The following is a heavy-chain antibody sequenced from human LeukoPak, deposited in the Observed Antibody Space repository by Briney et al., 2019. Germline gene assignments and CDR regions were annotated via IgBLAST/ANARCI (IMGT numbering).Heavy chain of an antibody. Sequence: SETLSLTCTVSGGSISSYYWSWIRQPPGKGLEWIGYIYYSGSTNYNPSLKSRVTISVGTSKNQFSLKLSSVTAADTAVYYCARSPSRGESFDYWGQGTLVTVSS. CDR3: ARSPSRGESFDY. J-gene: IGHJ4*02. CDR1: GGSISSYY. CDR2: IYYSGST. D-gene: IGHD3-16*01. V-gene: IGHV4-59*01.